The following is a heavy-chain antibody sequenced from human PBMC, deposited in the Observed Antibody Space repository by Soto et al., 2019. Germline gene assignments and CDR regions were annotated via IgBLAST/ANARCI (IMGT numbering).Heavy chain of an antibody. J-gene: IGHJ3*02. Sequence: QVQLQESGPGLVKPSETLSLTYTVSGGSVSSGSYCWSRIRQPPGNGLEWIGYIYYSGSTNYNPSLKSRVTISVDTSKNQFSLKLSSVTAADTAVYYCARGIIGSGRGAFDIWGQGTMVTVSS. CDR2: IYYSGST. D-gene: IGHD2-15*01. CDR1: GGSVSSGSYC. V-gene: IGHV4-61*01. CDR3: ARGIIGSGRGAFDI.